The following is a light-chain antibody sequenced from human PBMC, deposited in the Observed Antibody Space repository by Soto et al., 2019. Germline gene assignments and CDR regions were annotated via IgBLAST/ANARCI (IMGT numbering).Light chain of an antibody. CDR2: LGS. J-gene: IGKJ1*01. CDR3: MQALQNPWT. V-gene: IGKV2-28*01. Sequence: DIVMTQSPLSLPVTPGEPASISSRSSQSLLHSNGKNYLDWYLQKTGQPPQILIYLGSNRASGVPDRFSGSGSGTDFTLKISSVEAEDVSLYYCMQALQNPWTFGQGTKVDIK. CDR1: QSLLHSNGKNY.